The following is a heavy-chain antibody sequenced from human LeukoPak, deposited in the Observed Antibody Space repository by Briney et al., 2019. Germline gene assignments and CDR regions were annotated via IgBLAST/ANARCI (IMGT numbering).Heavy chain of an antibody. V-gene: IGHV4-39*01. CDR2: IDYRGYI. J-gene: IGHJ5*02. CDR3: ARVGGISMIVP. D-gene: IGHD3-22*01. Sequence: PSETLSLTCTVSGGSISSNSYYWGWICQPPGKGLEWIWSIDYRGYIYYNPSLRSRVTISVDTSENQFSLKVTSVNATDTAVYYCARVGGISMIVPWGQGTQVTVSS. CDR1: GGSISSNSYY.